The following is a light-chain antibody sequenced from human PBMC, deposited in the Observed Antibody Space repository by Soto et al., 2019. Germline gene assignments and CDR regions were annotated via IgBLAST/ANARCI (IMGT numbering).Light chain of an antibody. V-gene: IGLV2-14*01. CDR1: SSDVGGYNY. CDR3: TSYTRTSSTTYV. Sequence: QSVLTQPASVSGSPGRSITISCTGTSSDVGGYNYVSWYQQHPGKAPKLMIYDVSNRPSGVSNRFSGSKSGNTASLTISGLQAEDEADYYCTSYTRTSSTTYVFGTGTKVTVL. J-gene: IGLJ1*01. CDR2: DVS.